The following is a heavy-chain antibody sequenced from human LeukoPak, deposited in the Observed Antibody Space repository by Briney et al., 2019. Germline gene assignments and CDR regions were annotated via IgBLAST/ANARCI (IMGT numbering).Heavy chain of an antibody. D-gene: IGHD1-1*01. Sequence: GGSLRLSCAASGFTFSVHSMNWVRQAPGKGLEWVSYISTSSSTIYYADSVKGRFTISRDNAKNSLFLQMNSLRAEDTAMYYCARLGLEVGGPNWFDPWGQGTLVTVSS. J-gene: IGHJ5*02. V-gene: IGHV3-48*01. CDR1: GFTFSVHS. CDR3: ARLGLEVGGPNWFDP. CDR2: ISTSSSTI.